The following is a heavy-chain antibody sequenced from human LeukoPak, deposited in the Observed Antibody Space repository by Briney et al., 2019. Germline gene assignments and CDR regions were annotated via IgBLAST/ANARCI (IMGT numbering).Heavy chain of an antibody. Sequence: SETLSLTCTVSGGSISSGGYYWSWIRQHPGKGLEWIGYIYYSGSTYYNPSLKSRVTISVDTSKNQFSLKLSSVTATDTAVYYCARVAATWIQLWSGVSWFDPCGQGTLVTVSS. V-gene: IGHV4-31*03. J-gene: IGHJ5*02. CDR3: ARVAATWIQLWSGVSWFDP. CDR1: GGSISSGGYY. CDR2: IYYSGST. D-gene: IGHD5-18*01.